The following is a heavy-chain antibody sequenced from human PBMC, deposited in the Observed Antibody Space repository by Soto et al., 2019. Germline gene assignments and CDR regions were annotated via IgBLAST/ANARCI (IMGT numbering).Heavy chain of an antibody. CDR1: GGTFSSYA. CDR2: IIPIFGTA. CDR3: ARAVTSYYYGSGIYAYYFDY. D-gene: IGHD3-10*01. Sequence: QVQLVQSGAEVKKPGSSVKVSCKASGGTFSSYAISWVRQAPGQGLEWMGGIIPIFGTANYAQKFQGRVTIPADKSTSTAYMELSNLSSEDTAVYYCARAVTSYYYGSGIYAYYFDYWGKGTLVSVSS. V-gene: IGHV1-69*06. J-gene: IGHJ4*02.